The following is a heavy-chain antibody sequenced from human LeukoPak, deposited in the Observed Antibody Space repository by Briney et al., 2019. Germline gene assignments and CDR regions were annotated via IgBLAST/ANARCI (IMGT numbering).Heavy chain of an antibody. V-gene: IGHV4-31*03. Sequence: SQTLSLTCTVSGGSISSGGYYWSWIRQHPGKGLEWIGYIYYSGSTNYNPSLKSRVTISVDTSKNQFSLKLSSVTAADTAVYYCARDSKYGSYYTFYGMDVWGQGTTVTVSS. CDR1: GGSISSGGYY. D-gene: IGHD3-10*01. J-gene: IGHJ6*02. CDR3: ARDSKYGSYYTFYGMDV. CDR2: IYYSGST.